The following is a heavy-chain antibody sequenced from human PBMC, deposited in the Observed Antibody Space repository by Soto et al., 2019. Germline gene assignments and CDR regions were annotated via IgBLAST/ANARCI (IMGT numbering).Heavy chain of an antibody. J-gene: IGHJ4*02. Sequence: PGGSLRLSCSASGFIFSTFGMFWVRQAPGQGLEYVSAIFYSGSGSYYADPVRGRFTVSRDNSKNMFYLTMSSLRVDDTALYFCVRGPSRVSSLCGPLDYWGQGTQVTVSS. CDR3: VRGPSRVSSLCGPLDY. CDR1: GFIFSTFG. D-gene: IGHD2-21*01. CDR2: IFYSGSGS. V-gene: IGHV3-64D*06.